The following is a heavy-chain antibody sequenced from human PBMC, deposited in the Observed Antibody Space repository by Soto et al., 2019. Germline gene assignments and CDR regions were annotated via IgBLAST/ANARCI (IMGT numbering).Heavy chain of an antibody. CDR3: ARSRGPLAYYDFWSGYYTHYGMDV. V-gene: IGHV1-2*04. D-gene: IGHD3-3*01. J-gene: IGHJ6*02. CDR1: GYTFTGYY. Sequence: GASVKVSCKASGYTFTGYYMHWVRRAPGQGLEWMGWINPNSGGTNYAQKFQGWVTMTRDTSISTAYMELSRLRSDDTAVYYCARSRGPLAYYDFWSGYYTHYGMDVWGQGTTVTVSS. CDR2: INPNSGGT.